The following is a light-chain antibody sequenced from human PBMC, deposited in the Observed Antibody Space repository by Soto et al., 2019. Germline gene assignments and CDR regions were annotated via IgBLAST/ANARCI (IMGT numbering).Light chain of an antibody. J-gene: IGKJ1*01. V-gene: IGKV1-5*03. CDR3: QQYNSYSE. Sequence: DIQMTKSNSTLSASEGDRVTITCRASQSISSWLAWYQQKPGKAPKLLIYKASSLESGVPSRFSGSGSGTEFTLTISSLQPDDFATYYCQQYNSYSEFGQGTKVDIK. CDR1: QSISSW. CDR2: KAS.